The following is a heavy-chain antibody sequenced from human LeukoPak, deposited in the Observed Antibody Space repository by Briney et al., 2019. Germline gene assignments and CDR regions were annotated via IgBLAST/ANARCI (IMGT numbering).Heavy chain of an antibody. J-gene: IGHJ6*02. Sequence: ASVKVSCKASGYTFTSYGISWVRQAPGQGLEWMGWISAYNGNTNYAQKLQGRVTVTTDTSTSTAYMELRSLRSDDTAVYYCARQSPRYYYYGMDVWGQGITVTVSS. V-gene: IGHV1-18*01. CDR2: ISAYNGNT. CDR1: GYTFTSYG. CDR3: ARQSPRYYYYGMDV.